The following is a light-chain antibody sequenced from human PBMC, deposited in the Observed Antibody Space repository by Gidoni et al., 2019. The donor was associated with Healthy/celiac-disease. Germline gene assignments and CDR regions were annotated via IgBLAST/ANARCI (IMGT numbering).Light chain of an antibody. Sequence: EVLLTQSPATLSLSPGERATVSCWASPSIGRSLAWYQQRPGQTPRLLIYESSRRAAGTPARFSGSGSGTDFSLTITNPEPEDSATYYCQQRGEWPPGAAFGQGTR. CDR1: PSIGRS. J-gene: IGKJ5*01. CDR3: QQRGEWPPGAA. CDR2: ESS. V-gene: IGKV3-11*01.